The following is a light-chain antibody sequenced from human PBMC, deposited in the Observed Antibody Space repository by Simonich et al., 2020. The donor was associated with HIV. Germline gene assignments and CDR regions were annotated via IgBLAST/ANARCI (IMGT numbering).Light chain of an antibody. J-gene: IGLJ2*01. CDR2: DDN. Sequence: SYVLTQPPSVSVAPGKAARLNLGGNKIGSKRVHLYPQKPGQAPVLVVYDDNDRPSGVPERFSGANSGNTATLTISRVEAGDEADYYCQVWDSSSDHVVFGGGTKLTVL. CDR1: KIGSKR. CDR3: QVWDSSSDHVV. V-gene: IGLV3-21*03.